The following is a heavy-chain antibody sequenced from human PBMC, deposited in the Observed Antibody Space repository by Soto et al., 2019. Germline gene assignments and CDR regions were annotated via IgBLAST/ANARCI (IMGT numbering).Heavy chain of an antibody. V-gene: IGHV4-30-2*01. CDR1: GASITYGGYS. CDR2: INHLETT. J-gene: IGHJ4*02. Sequence: QLQLHESGSGLVKPSQTLSLTCTVSGASITYGGYSWSWIRQTPGKGLEWIGYINHLETTFYNPSFESRPSLSIDRAKNQFSLSLNSMSAADRAVYFCARGGGSDSFDYWGQGILVTVSS. D-gene: IGHD1-26*01. CDR3: ARGGGSDSFDY.